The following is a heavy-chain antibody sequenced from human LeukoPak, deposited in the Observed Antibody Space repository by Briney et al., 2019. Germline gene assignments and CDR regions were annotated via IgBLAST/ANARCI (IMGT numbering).Heavy chain of an antibody. Sequence: PGGSLRLSCAASGFTVSSNYMSWVRQAPGKGLEWVSVIYTGGSTDYADPVKGRFTNSRDNSKNTLYLQMDSLRAEDTAVYYCARAYYDSNGYYFFDYWGQGTLVTVSS. CDR1: GFTVSSNY. D-gene: IGHD3-22*01. J-gene: IGHJ4*02. CDR2: IYTGGST. CDR3: ARAYYDSNGYYFFDY. V-gene: IGHV3-53*01.